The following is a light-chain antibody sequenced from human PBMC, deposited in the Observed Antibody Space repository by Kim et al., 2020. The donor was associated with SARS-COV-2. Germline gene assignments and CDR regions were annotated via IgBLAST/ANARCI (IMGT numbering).Light chain of an antibody. J-gene: IGKJ2*01. Sequence: ASVGDRVTITCRASQSISSYLNWYQQKPGKAPKLLIYAASSLQSGVPSRFSGSGSGTDFTLTISSLQPEDFATYYCQQSYSTPPYTFGQETKLEI. CDR1: QSISSY. CDR3: QQSYSTPPYT. CDR2: AAS. V-gene: IGKV1-39*01.